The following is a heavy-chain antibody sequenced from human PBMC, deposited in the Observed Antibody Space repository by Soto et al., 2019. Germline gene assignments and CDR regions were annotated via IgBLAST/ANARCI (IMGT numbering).Heavy chain of an antibody. J-gene: IGHJ5*02. CDR1: GGSISSYY. Sequence: SETLSLTCTVSGGSISSYYWSWIRQPAGKGLEWIGRIYTSGSTNYNPSLKSRVTMSVDTSKNQFSLKLSSVTAADTAVYYCARESYYDSSGYLALFDPWGQGTLVTAPQ. V-gene: IGHV4-4*07. D-gene: IGHD3-22*01. CDR3: ARESYYDSSGYLALFDP. CDR2: IYTSGST.